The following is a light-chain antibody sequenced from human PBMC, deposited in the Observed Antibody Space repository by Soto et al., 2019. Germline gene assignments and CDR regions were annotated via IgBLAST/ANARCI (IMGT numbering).Light chain of an antibody. CDR1: QDISSY. CDR3: QQSYKTPWT. V-gene: IGKV1-39*01. J-gene: IGKJ1*01. CDR2: AAS. Sequence: DIQMTQSPSSLSASLGDRVTITCRANQDISSYLIWYQHKLGQAPKLLIHAASTLASGVPSRFSGSESGTVFTLTISGLEHEDSATYYCQQSYKTPWTFGQGTKVEIK.